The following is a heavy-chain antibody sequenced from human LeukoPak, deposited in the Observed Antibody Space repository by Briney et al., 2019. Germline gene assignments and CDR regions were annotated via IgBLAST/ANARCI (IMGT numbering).Heavy chain of an antibody. CDR1: GGSISSSSYY. CDR2: IYYSGST. J-gene: IGHJ6*03. CDR3: ARGSSGFNKDIVVVPAARIYYYYYMDV. V-gene: IGHV4-39*07. Sequence: PSETLSLTCTVSGGSISSSSYYWGWIRQPPGKGLEWIGSIYYSGSTNYNPSLKSRVTISVDTSKNQFSLKLSSVTAADTAVYYCARGSSGFNKDIVVVPAARIYYYYYMDVWGKGTTVTVSS. D-gene: IGHD2-2*01.